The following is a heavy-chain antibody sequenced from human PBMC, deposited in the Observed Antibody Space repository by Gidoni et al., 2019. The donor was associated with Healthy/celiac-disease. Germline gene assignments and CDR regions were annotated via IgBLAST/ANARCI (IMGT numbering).Heavy chain of an antibody. CDR2: VNPSGCST. CDR3: AREQGWVIHGMDV. CDR1: VYPFTSYY. D-gene: IGHD3-16*01. J-gene: IGHJ6*02. V-gene: IGHV1-46*01. Sequence: QVQLVQSGAEVKKPGASVKVSCKASVYPFTSYYTHWVRTVPGQGRDWMGRVNPSGCSTSYAQKFHGRVTMTRDTSTSTVYMELSSLRSEDTAVYYCAREQGWVIHGMDVWGQGTTVTVSS.